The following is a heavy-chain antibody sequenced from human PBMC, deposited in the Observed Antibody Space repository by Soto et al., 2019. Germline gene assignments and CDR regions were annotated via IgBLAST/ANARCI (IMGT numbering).Heavy chain of an antibody. Sequence: PSQTLSLTCAISGDSVSSNSAAWNWIRQSPSRGLEWLGRTYYRSKWYNDYAVSVRSRITINPDTSKNQFSLQLNSVTPEDTAVYYCARASSSSWYDNYYYGMDVWGQGTTVTVSS. J-gene: IGHJ6*02. CDR2: TYYRSKWYN. V-gene: IGHV6-1*01. CDR1: GDSVSSNSAA. D-gene: IGHD6-13*01. CDR3: ARASSSSWYDNYYYGMDV.